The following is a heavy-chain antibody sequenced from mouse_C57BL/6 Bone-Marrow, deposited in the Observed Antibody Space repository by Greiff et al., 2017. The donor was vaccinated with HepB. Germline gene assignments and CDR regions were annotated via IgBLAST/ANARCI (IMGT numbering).Heavy chain of an antibody. Sequence: EVHLVESGGGLVRPGGSLKLSCAASGFTFSSYAMSWVRQTPEKRLEWVATISDGGSYTYYPDNVKGRFTISRDNAKNNLYLQMSHLKSEDTAMYYCARDLLYYYGSTRGFAYWGQGTLVTVSA. D-gene: IGHD1-1*01. J-gene: IGHJ3*01. CDR1: GFTFSSYA. CDR2: ISDGGSYT. V-gene: IGHV5-4*01. CDR3: ARDLLYYYGSTRGFAY.